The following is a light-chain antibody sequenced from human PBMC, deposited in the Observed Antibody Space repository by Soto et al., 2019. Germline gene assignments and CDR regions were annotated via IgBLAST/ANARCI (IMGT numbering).Light chain of an antibody. J-gene: IGKJ2*01. CDR3: QQYGRSPPYT. CDR2: GAS. V-gene: IGKV3-20*01. Sequence: EIVLTQSPGTLSLSPGERATLSCRASQSVSSSYLAWYQQKPGQAPRFLIYGASSRTTGIPDRFSGSGSGADFTLTISRLEPEDFAVYYCQQYGRSPPYTFGQGTKLEIK. CDR1: QSVSSSY.